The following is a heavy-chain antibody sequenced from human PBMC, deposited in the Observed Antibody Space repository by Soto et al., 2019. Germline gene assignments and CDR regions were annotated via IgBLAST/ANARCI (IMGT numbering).Heavy chain of an antibody. Sequence: GGSLRLSCAASGFTFSSYAMHWVRQAPGKGLEWVAVISYDGSNKYYAGSVKGRFTISRDNSKNTLYLQMNSLRAEDTAVYYCARDEHYYDSSGYQGYYSYGMDVWGQGPTVPVSS. CDR1: GFTFSSYA. D-gene: IGHD3-22*01. CDR2: ISYDGSNK. J-gene: IGHJ6*02. CDR3: ARDEHYYDSSGYQGYYSYGMDV. V-gene: IGHV3-30*01.